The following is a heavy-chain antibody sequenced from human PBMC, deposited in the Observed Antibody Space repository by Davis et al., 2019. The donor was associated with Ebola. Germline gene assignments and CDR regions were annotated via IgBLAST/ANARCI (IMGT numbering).Heavy chain of an antibody. D-gene: IGHD4-17*01. J-gene: IGHJ4*02. Sequence: SGPTLVKPPQTLTLTCSFSGFSLSINEVAVSWIRQPPGKALEWLARIDWDDDKFYSTSLKTRLTISKDTSKNQVVLTMTNMDPVDTATYYCAWIPPTHDYGDYVYDYWGQGTLVTVSS. CDR3: AWIPPTHDYGDYVYDY. CDR1: GFSLSINEVA. V-gene: IGHV2-70*04. CDR2: IDWDDDK.